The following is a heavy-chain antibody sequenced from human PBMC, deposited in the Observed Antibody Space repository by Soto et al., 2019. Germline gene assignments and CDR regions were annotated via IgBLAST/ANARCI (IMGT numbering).Heavy chain of an antibody. D-gene: IGHD1-26*01. Sequence: GGSLRLSCAASGFTFSNAWMSWVRQAPGKGLEWVGRIKSKTDGGTTDYAAPVKGRFTISRDDSKNTLYLQMNSLKTEDTAVYYCTTELQATARYDYWGQGTLVTVSS. CDR2: IKSKTDGGTT. CDR1: GFTFSNAW. J-gene: IGHJ4*02. V-gene: IGHV3-15*01. CDR3: TTELQATARYDY.